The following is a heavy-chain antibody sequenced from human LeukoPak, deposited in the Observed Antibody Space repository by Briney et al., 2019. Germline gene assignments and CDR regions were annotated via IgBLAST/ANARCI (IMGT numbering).Heavy chain of an antibody. CDR3: AKDESNYYGSGSYSAFDI. D-gene: IGHD3-10*01. V-gene: IGHV3-23*01. Sequence: PGGSLRLSCAASGFTFSSYAMSWVRQAPGKGLEWVPAISGSGGSTYYADSVKGRFTISRDNSKNTLYLQMNSLRAEDTAVYYCAKDESNYYGSGSYSAFDIWGQGTMVTVSS. CDR1: GFTFSSYA. J-gene: IGHJ3*02. CDR2: ISGSGGST.